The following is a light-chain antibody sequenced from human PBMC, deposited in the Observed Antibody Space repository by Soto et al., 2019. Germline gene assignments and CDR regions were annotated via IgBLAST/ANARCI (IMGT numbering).Light chain of an antibody. V-gene: IGKV3-15*01. Sequence: EIVRTHSPAPLSVSPGGIATLSFRASQSISDTLAWYQQTPGQAPRLLIYGPSTTAPGFPARFSGSGSGTDFTLTISSLQSEDFAVYYCQQYNNWPWTFGQRTKVDIK. CDR2: GPS. CDR1: QSISDT. CDR3: QQYNNWPWT. J-gene: IGKJ1*01.